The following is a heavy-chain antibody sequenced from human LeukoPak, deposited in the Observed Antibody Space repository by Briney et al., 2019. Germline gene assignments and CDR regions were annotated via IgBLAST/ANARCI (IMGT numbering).Heavy chain of an antibody. V-gene: IGHV5-51*01. D-gene: IGHD5-12*01. Sequence: GESLKISCKGSGYSFTSYWIGWVRQMPGKGLEWMGIIYPGDSDTRYSPSFQGQVTISADKSISTTYLQWSSLRASDTAMYYCARHKDRYKVATIGYLDYWGQGTLVTVSS. CDR2: IYPGDSDT. CDR3: ARHKDRYKVATIGYLDY. J-gene: IGHJ4*02. CDR1: GYSFTSYW.